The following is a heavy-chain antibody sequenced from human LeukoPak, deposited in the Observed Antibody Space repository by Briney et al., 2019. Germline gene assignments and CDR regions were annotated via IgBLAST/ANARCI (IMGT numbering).Heavy chain of an antibody. D-gene: IGHD3-22*01. CDR2: ISSSSSYI. CDR1: GFTFSSYS. J-gene: IGHJ4*02. Sequence: GGSLRLSCAASGFTFSSYSMNWVRRAPGKGLEWVSSISSSSSYIYYADSVKGRFTISRDNAKNSLYLQMNSLRAEDTAVYYCARAQRSYYYDSSGYYRPAYYFDYWGQGTLVTVSS. V-gene: IGHV3-21*01. CDR3: ARAQRSYYYDSSGYYRPAYYFDY.